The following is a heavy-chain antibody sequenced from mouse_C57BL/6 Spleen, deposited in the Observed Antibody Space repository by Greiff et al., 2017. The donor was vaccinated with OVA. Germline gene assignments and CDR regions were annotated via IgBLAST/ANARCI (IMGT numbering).Heavy chain of an antibody. V-gene: IGHV1-42*01. CDR3: AKDRYYYGSSYFDY. D-gene: IGHD1-1*01. CDR2: INPSTGGT. Sequence: EVQLQQSGPELVKPGASVKISCKASGYSFTGYYMNWVKQSPEKSLEWIGEINPSTGGTTYNQKFKAKATLTVDKSSSTAYMQLTSLTSEDSAVYYCAKDRYYYGSSYFDYWGQGTTLTVSS. J-gene: IGHJ2*01. CDR1: GYSFTGYY.